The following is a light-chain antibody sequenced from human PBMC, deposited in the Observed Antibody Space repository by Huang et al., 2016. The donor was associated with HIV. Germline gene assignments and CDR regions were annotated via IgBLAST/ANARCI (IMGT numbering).Light chain of an antibody. CDR3: QQYDNLPLT. J-gene: IGKJ4*01. Sequence: DIQMTQSPSSLSASVGDRVTITCQASPNISNYLNWYQQKPGKDPKLLIYDSPNLETGVPSRFSGSGSGTDFTFTISSLQPEDIATYYCQQYDNLPLTFGGGTKVEIK. CDR2: DSP. V-gene: IGKV1-33*01. CDR1: PNISNY.